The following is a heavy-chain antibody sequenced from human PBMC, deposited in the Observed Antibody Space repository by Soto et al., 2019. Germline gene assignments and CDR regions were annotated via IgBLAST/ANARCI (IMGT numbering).Heavy chain of an antibody. V-gene: IGHV4-31*02. Sequence: SETLSLTCTVSGASMSSGGYYWTWIRQSPGKGLEWIGYIYYSGSTYYNPSLESRVAISLDTSRSQFSLTLHSVTAADSAIYYCARDRHNNFFDPWGQGTLVTVSS. J-gene: IGHJ5*02. D-gene: IGHD6-6*01. CDR3: ARDRHNNFFDP. CDR2: IYYSGST. CDR1: GASMSSGGYY.